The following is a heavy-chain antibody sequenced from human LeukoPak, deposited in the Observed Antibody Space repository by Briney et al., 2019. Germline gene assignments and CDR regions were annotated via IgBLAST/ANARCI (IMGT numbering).Heavy chain of an antibody. CDR3: ARDYGGNYMEIENYFDY. Sequence: ASVKVSCKASGYTFTSYGISWVRQAPGQGLEWMGWISAYNGNTNYAQKLQGRVTMTTDTSTSTAYMELRSLRSDDTAVYYCARDYGGNYMEIENYFDYWGQGTLVTVSS. D-gene: IGHD4-23*01. CDR1: GYTFTSYG. CDR2: ISAYNGNT. J-gene: IGHJ4*02. V-gene: IGHV1-18*01.